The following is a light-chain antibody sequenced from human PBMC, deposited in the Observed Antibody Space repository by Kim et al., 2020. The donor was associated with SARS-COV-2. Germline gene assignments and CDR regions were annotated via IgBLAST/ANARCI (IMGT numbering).Light chain of an antibody. CDR3: QQSYSTPRYT. V-gene: IGKV1-39*01. Sequence: DIQMTQSPSSLSASVGDRVTITCRASQSISSYLNWYQQKPGKAPKLLIYAASSLQSGVPSRFSGSGSGTDFTLTISSLQPEDFATYYCQQSYSTPRYTFGQGPSWRS. J-gene: IGKJ2*01. CDR1: QSISSY. CDR2: AAS.